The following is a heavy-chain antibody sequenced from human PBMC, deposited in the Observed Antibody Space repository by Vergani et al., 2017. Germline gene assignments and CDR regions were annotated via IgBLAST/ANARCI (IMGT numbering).Heavy chain of an antibody. Sequence: QVQLQESGPGLVKPSETLSLTCSVSGGSISSYYWSWIRQPPGKGLERIGYIYYSGSTNYNPSLKSRVTISVDTSKNQFSLKLSSVTAVDTAVYYCARDSPYSSSWYYFDYWGQGTLVTVSS. V-gene: IGHV4-59*01. CDR1: GGSISSYY. CDR2: IYYSGST. D-gene: IGHD6-13*01. J-gene: IGHJ4*02. CDR3: ARDSPYSSSWYYFDY.